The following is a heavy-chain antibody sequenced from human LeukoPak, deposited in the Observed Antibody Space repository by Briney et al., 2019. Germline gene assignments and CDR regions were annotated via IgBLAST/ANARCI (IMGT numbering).Heavy chain of an antibody. CDR2: ISWNSGSI. D-gene: IGHD6-19*01. V-gene: IGHV3-9*01. Sequence: PGGSLRLSCAASGFTFDDYAMHWVRQAPGKGLEWVSGISWNSGSIGYADSVKGRFTISRDNAKNSLYLQMNSLRAEGTALYYCAKSGTVAGLRWGFDYWGQGTLVTVSS. CDR3: AKSGTVAGLRWGFDY. CDR1: GFTFDDYA. J-gene: IGHJ4*02.